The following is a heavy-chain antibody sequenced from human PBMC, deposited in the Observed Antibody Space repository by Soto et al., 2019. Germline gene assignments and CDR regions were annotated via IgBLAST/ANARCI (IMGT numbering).Heavy chain of an antibody. D-gene: IGHD1-26*01. V-gene: IGHV1-18*04. Sequence: SAVKASCKAFGYTFTSYGISWVRQAPGQGLEWMGWISAYNGNTNYAQKLQGRVTMTTDTSTSTAYMELRSLRSEDTAVYYCARGTRSGSYYYYGLDVWGQGTTVTVSS. CDR3: ARGTRSGSYYYYGLDV. J-gene: IGHJ6*02. CDR2: ISAYNGNT. CDR1: GYTFTSYG.